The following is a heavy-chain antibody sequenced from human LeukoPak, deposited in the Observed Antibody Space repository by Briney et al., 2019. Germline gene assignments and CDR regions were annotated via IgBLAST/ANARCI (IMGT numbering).Heavy chain of an antibody. Sequence: PRGSLRLSCAASGFTFSSYEMNWVRQAPGKGLEWVSYISSSGSTIYYADSVKGRFTISRDNAKNSLYLQMNSLRAEDTAVYYCARELYYYGRGWFDPWGQGTLVTVSS. CDR2: ISSSGSTI. J-gene: IGHJ5*02. D-gene: IGHD3-10*01. V-gene: IGHV3-48*03. CDR1: GFTFSSYE. CDR3: ARELYYYGRGWFDP.